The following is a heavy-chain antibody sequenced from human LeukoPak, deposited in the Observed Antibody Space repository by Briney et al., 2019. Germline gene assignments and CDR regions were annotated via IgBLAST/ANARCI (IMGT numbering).Heavy chain of an antibody. CDR2: IYWNGAST. CDR1: GFIFEDYG. J-gene: IGHJ4*02. Sequence: GGSLTLSCAASGFIFEDYGMSWVRHVPGKGLEWVSGIYWNGASTGYADSVKGRFTISRDNAMNSLSLQMNSLRAEDTAFYYCARDLCSGRSCYPLYWGQGTLVTVSS. V-gene: IGHV3-20*04. D-gene: IGHD2-15*01. CDR3: ARDLCSGRSCYPLY.